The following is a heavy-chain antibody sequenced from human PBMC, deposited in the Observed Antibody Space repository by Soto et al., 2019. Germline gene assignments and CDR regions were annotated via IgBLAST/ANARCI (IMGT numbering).Heavy chain of an antibody. CDR2: IYHSGST. CDR1: GYSISSGYY. Sequence: SEPLSLTCAVSGYSISSGYYWGWIRQPPGKGLEWIGSIYHSGSTYYNPSLKSRVTISVDTSKNQFSLKLSSVTAADTAVYYCARTDLHPLYGMDVWGQGTTVTV. D-gene: IGHD4-4*01. V-gene: IGHV4-38-2*01. J-gene: IGHJ6*02. CDR3: ARTDLHPLYGMDV.